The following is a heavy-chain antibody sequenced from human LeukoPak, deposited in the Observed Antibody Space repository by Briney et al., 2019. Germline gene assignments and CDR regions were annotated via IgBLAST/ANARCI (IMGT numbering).Heavy chain of an antibody. D-gene: IGHD5-18*01. CDR1: GFTVSSNY. Sequence: GGSLRLSWAAAGFTVSSNYMSWVRQAPGKGLEWVSVIYSGGSTYYADSVKGRFTISRDNSKNTLYLQMNSLRAEDTAVYYCARDREESPTLFGYSYGRNHYYYMDVWGKGTTVTVSS. J-gene: IGHJ6*03. CDR2: IYSGGST. CDR3: ARDREESPTLFGYSYGRNHYYYMDV. V-gene: IGHV3-53*01.